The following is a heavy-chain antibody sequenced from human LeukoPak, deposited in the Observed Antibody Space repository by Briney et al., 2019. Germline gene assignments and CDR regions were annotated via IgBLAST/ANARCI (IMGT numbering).Heavy chain of an antibody. D-gene: IGHD7-27*01. CDR2: IYYSGST. CDR1: GGSISSGDYY. Sequence: SETLSLTCTVSGGSISSGDYYWSWIRRPPGKGLEWIGYIYYSGSTYYNPSLKSRVTISVDTSKNQFSLKLSSVTAADTAVYYCARGQGLGMTPFYYYGMDVWGQGTTVTVSS. J-gene: IGHJ6*02. V-gene: IGHV4-30-4*01. CDR3: ARGQGLGMTPFYYYGMDV.